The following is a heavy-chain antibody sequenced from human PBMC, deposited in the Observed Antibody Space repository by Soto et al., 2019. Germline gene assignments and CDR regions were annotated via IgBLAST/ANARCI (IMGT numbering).Heavy chain of an antibody. CDR2: ISGSGGST. Sequence: GGSLRLSCAASGFIFSDYAMSWVRQAPGKGLEWVSVISGSGGSTYYADSVKGRFAISRDNSKNTLYLQMNSLRAEDTAVYYCAKYGEVIVGGTTWISYGMDVWGQGTTVTVSS. V-gene: IGHV3-23*01. CDR3: AKYGEVIVGGTTWISYGMDV. D-gene: IGHD1-26*01. CDR1: GFIFSDYA. J-gene: IGHJ6*02.